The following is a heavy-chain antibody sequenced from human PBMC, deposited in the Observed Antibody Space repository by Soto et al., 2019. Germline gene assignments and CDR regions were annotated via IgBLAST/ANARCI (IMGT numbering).Heavy chain of an antibody. CDR2: MWYDGSNE. CDR3: ARDGVVVPTSSHYYYYYYMDV. Sequence: GGSLRLSCATSGFTFSGHGMHWVRQAPGKGLEWVAVMWYDGSNEYYADSVKGRFTISRDNSKNTLYLQMNSLRAEDTAVYYCARDGVVVPTSSHYYYYYYMDVWGKGTTVTVSS. CDR1: GFTFSGHG. D-gene: IGHD2-2*01. J-gene: IGHJ6*03. V-gene: IGHV3-33*01.